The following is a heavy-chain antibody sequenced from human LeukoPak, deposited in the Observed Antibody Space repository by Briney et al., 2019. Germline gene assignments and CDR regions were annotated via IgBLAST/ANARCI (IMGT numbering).Heavy chain of an antibody. V-gene: IGHV4-38-2*02. D-gene: IGHD4-17*01. Sequence: PSETLSLTCSVSGYSISSGYYWGWIRQPPGKGLEWIGSMYHSGSTYYNLSLKSRVTISVDTSKNQFSLKLSSVTAADTAVYYCARAVGDYGDYVSNYFDYWGQGTLVTVSS. CDR2: MYHSGST. CDR1: GYSISSGYY. J-gene: IGHJ4*02. CDR3: ARAVGDYGDYVSNYFDY.